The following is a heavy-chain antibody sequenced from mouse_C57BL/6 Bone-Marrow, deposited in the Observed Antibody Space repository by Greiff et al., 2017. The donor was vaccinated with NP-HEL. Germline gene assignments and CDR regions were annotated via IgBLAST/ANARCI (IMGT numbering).Heavy chain of an antibody. CDR2: IYPRDGST. Sequence: QVQLQQSDAELVKPGASVKISCKVSGYTFTDHTIHWMKQRPEQGLEWIGYIYPRDGSTKYYEKFKGKATLTADKSSSTAYMQLNSLTSEDSAVYFCATYYDYDHYYAMDYWGQGTSVTVSS. J-gene: IGHJ4*01. V-gene: IGHV1-78*01. D-gene: IGHD2-4*01. CDR1: GYTFTDHT. CDR3: ATYYDYDHYYAMDY.